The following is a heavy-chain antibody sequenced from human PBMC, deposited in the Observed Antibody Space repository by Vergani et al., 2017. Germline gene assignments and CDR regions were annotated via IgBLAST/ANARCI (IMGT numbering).Heavy chain of an antibody. D-gene: IGHD2-21*01. CDR1: GFSFNSYW. Sequence: DVHLAESGGGFFQPGGSLRLSCSASGFSFNSYWMHWVRQVPGKGLLWVSRIKSDGSISADEDSVKGRFTIDRDNAQNILFLQMNSLRVEDTAIYYCAKTRDPNCKGGNCYSYYYGLDLWGQGTTVTVSS. CDR3: AKTRDPNCKGGNCYSYYYGLDL. CDR2: IKSDGSIS. J-gene: IGHJ6*02. V-gene: IGHV3-74*03.